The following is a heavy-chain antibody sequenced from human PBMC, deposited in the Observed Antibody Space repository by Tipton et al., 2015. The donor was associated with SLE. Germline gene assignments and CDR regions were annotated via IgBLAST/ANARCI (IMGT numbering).Heavy chain of an antibody. CDR1: GGSFSGYY. D-gene: IGHD5-12*01. V-gene: IGHV4-34*01. CDR3: VLRGGMVATGFDY. CDR2: INHSGST. Sequence: TLSLTCAVYGGSFSGYYWSWIRQPPGKGLEWIGEINHSGSTNYNPSLKSRVTISVDTSKNQFSLKLSSVTAADTAVYYCVLRGGMVATGFDYWGQGTLVTVSS. J-gene: IGHJ4*02.